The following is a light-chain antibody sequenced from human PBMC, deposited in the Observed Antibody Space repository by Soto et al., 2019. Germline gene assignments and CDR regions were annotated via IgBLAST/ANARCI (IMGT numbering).Light chain of an antibody. V-gene: IGKV4-1*01. CDR1: QSILYSSNNKNY. CDR2: WAS. Sequence: DIVMTQSPDSLAVSLGERATINCKSSQSILYSSNNKNYLAWYQQKPGQRPKLLIYWASTRESGVTDRFSVSGSGTDLTLTISSLQAEDAAVYYCLQYYTTPEAFGQGTKVEIK. CDR3: LQYYTTPEA. J-gene: IGKJ1*01.